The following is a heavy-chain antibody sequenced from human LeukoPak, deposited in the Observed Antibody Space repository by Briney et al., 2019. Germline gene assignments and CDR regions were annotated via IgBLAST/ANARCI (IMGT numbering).Heavy chain of an antibody. CDR2: INHSGST. Sequence: SETLSLTCAVYGGSFSGYYWSWIRQPPGNGLEWIGEINHSGSTNYNPSLKSRVTISVDTSKNQFSLKLSSVTAADTAVYYCARRSGSTSLKYYYYYYGMDVWGQGTTVTVSS. CDR3: ARRSGSTSLKYYYYYYGMDV. J-gene: IGHJ6*02. D-gene: IGHD2-2*01. CDR1: GGSFSGYY. V-gene: IGHV4-34*01.